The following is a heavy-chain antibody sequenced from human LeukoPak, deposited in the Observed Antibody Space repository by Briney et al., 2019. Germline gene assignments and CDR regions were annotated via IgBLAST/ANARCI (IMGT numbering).Heavy chain of an antibody. Sequence: GGSLRLSCAASGFTFSNYWTHWVRQVPGKGLVWVSRINDDGSATFYADSVKGRFTISRDNAKNTLFLQINSLRAEDTAVYYCAREILAPGKTHDYWGQGTLVTVSS. CDR3: AREILAPGKTHDY. J-gene: IGHJ4*02. V-gene: IGHV3-74*01. CDR2: INDDGSAT. CDR1: GFTFSNYW.